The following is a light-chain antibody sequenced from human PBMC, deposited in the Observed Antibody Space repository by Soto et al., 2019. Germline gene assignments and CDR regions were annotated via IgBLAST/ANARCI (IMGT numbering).Light chain of an antibody. V-gene: IGKV3-20*01. CDR1: QSVSNSY. J-gene: IGKJ1*01. Sequence: EIVLTQSPGTLSLSPGERATLSCRASQSVSNSYIAWYQQRPGQAPWLLIYGASSRATGIPDRFTGSGSGTEFTLSITRLEPEDFAVYYCQQYGRSPWTFGQGTKVEIK. CDR3: QQYGRSPWT. CDR2: GAS.